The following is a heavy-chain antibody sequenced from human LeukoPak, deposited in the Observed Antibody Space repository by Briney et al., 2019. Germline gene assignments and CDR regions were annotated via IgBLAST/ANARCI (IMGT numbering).Heavy chain of an antibody. CDR2: INPSGGST. D-gene: IGHD5-24*01. J-gene: IGHJ3*02. CDR1: GGTFSSYA. V-gene: IGHV1-46*01. CDR3: ASLATAPNYDAFDI. Sequence: ASVKVSCKASGGTFSSYAISWVRQAPGQGLEWMGIINPSGGSTSYAQKFQGRVTMTRDMSTSTVYMELSSLRSEDTAVYYCASLATAPNYDAFDIWGQGTMVTVSS.